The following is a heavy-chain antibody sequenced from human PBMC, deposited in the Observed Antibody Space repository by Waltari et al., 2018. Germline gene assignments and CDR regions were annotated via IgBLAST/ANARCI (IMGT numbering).Heavy chain of an antibody. V-gene: IGHV1-69*13. Sequence: QVQLVQSGAEVKKPGSSVKVSCKASGGTFSNYAITWVRQAPGQGLEWMGRILPMFGTANYAQNFQGRVTITAGKSTSTGYMELSSLTSEDTAIYYCARGTKYCTNGVCYHYYYMDVWGKGTTVTISS. CDR2: ILPMFGTA. J-gene: IGHJ6*03. D-gene: IGHD2-8*01. CDR1: GGTFSNYA. CDR3: ARGTKYCTNGVCYHYYYMDV.